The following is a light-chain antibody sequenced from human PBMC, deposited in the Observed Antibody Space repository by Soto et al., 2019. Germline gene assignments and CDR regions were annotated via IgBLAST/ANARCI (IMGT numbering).Light chain of an antibody. V-gene: IGKV1-5*03. CDR2: KAS. J-gene: IGKJ1*01. Sequence: DIPKNQSPPTLAGSLVDRVSITCRASQTISSWLAWYQQKPGKAPKLLIYKASTLRGGVPSRFSGSGSGTEFTLTIISLQPDDFATYYCQHYHIYSQAFGQGTKVEIK. CDR3: QHYHIYSQA. CDR1: QTISSW.